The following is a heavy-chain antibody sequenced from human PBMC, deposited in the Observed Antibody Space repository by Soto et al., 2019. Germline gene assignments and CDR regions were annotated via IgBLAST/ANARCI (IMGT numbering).Heavy chain of an antibody. D-gene: IGHD4-17*01. CDR3: ARDFPTPPTTVVTPLNYYYYGMDV. CDR1: GLILSCYS. CDR2: ISSSSSYI. Sequence: GRCMRPSWPPAGLILSCYSMKCDRQAHGKGLEWVSSISSSSSYIYYADSVKGRFTISRDNAKNSLYLQMNSLRAEDTAVYYCARDFPTPPTTVVTPLNYYYYGMDVWGQGTTVTVSS. V-gene: IGHV3-21*01. J-gene: IGHJ6*02.